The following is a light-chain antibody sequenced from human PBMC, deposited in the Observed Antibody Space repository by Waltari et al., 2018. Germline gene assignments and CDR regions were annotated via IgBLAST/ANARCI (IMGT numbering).Light chain of an antibody. CDR3: QKYVSLPAT. Sequence: VLTQSPGTLSLSPGERATLSCRASQSVGKYLAWYQQKPGQAPRLLISDTSTRATGIPDRFSGSGSGTDFSLTISRLEPEDFAVYYCQKYVSLPATFGQGTKVQIK. CDR1: QSVGKY. V-gene: IGKV3-20*01. CDR2: DTS. J-gene: IGKJ1*01.